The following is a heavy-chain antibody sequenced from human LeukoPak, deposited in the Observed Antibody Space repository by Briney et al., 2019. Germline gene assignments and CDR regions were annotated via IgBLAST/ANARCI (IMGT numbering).Heavy chain of an antibody. Sequence: GGSLRLSCAASGFTFSYYYMNWIRQAPGKGLEWVSYISSGGTIIYYADSVKGRFIITRANAKNSLYLQMNSLRAEDTAVYFCARVGYDSSGRFDYWGQGTLVTVSS. J-gene: IGHJ4*02. CDR2: ISSGGTII. CDR3: ARVGYDSSGRFDY. V-gene: IGHV3-11*04. CDR1: GFTFSYYY. D-gene: IGHD3-22*01.